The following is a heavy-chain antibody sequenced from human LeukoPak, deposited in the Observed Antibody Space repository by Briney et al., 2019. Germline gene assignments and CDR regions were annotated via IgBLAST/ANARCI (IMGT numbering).Heavy chain of an antibody. Sequence: SETLSLTCTVSGGSISSSYWSWIRQPPGKGLEWIGYIYYSGSTNYNPSLKSRVTISVDTSKNQFSLKLSSVTAADTAVYFCVRRTYSSDYYYFDYWGQGTLVTVFS. D-gene: IGHD6-19*01. CDR1: GGSISSSY. CDR2: IYYSGST. V-gene: IGHV4-59*08. CDR3: VRRTYSSDYYYFDY. J-gene: IGHJ4*02.